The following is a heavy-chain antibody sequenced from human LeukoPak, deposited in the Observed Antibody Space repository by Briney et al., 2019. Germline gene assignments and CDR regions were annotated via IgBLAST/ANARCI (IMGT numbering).Heavy chain of an antibody. J-gene: IGHJ4*02. CDR3: AKDSSGPAF. Sequence: GGSLRLSCAASGFTVSNTYMSWVRQAPGKGLEWVSVIYSSDGTFYSESVKGRFTISRDYSKNTLYLQMNSLRVDDTAVYYCAKDSSGPAFWGQGTLVTVSS. D-gene: IGHD6-19*01. V-gene: IGHV3-53*01. CDR2: IYSSDGT. CDR1: GFTVSNTY.